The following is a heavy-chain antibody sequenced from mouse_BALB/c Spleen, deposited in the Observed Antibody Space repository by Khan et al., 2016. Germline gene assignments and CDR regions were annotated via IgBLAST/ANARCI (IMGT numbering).Heavy chain of an antibody. J-gene: IGHJ4*01. CDR3: ARGTTALFYALDY. CDR1: GYTFTDYD. V-gene: IGHV1S137*01. CDR2: ISTYYGDA. Sequence: QVQLQQSGAELVRPGVSVKISCKGSGYTFTDYDLHWVKQSHAKSLEWIGIISTYYGDATYNQKFKGKATMTVDKSSSTAYMELARLTSEDSAIYYCARGTTALFYALDYWAQGTSVTVSS. D-gene: IGHD1-2*01.